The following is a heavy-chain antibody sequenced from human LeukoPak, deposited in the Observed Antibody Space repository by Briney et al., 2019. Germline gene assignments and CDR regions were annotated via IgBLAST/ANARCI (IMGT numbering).Heavy chain of an antibody. V-gene: IGHV3-48*01. J-gene: IGHJ3*01. CDR3: ARDHHRRLYDSQARDTFDL. CDR1: GFMFSSYS. D-gene: IGHD3-22*01. Sequence: GGSLRLSCAASGFMFSSYSVNWVRQAPGKGLEWVSYISSSSSTIYYADSVKGRFTISRDNAKNSLYLQMNSLRAEDTAVYYCARDHHRRLYDSQARDTFDLRGQGTMVTVSS. CDR2: ISSSSSTI.